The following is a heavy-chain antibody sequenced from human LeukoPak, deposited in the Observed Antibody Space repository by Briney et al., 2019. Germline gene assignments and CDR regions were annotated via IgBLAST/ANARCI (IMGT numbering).Heavy chain of an antibody. CDR2: IIPIFGTA. Sequence: SVKVSCKASGGTFSSYAISWVRQAPGQGLEWVGGIIPIFGTANYAQKFQGRVTITADESTSTAYMELSSLRSEDTAVYYCARTRCNWNYVHGPLDYWGQGTLVTVS. CDR3: ARTRCNWNYVHGPLDY. J-gene: IGHJ4*02. V-gene: IGHV1-69*13. CDR1: GGTFSSYA. D-gene: IGHD1-7*01.